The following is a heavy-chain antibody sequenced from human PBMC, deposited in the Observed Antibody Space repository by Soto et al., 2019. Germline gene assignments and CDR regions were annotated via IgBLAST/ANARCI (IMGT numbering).Heavy chain of an antibody. CDR2: INPNSGGT. J-gene: IGHJ3*02. CDR1: GYTFTGYY. CDR3: ARVQRGGSSWFKRNQGGAFDI. Sequence: ASVKVSCKASGYTFTGYYMHWVRQAPGQGLEGMGWINPNSGGTNYAQKFQGWVTMTRDTSIRQAYMELTRLRWDGPAVYYCARVQRGGSSWFKRNQGGAFDIWGQGTMVTVSS. V-gene: IGHV1-2*04. D-gene: IGHD6-13*01.